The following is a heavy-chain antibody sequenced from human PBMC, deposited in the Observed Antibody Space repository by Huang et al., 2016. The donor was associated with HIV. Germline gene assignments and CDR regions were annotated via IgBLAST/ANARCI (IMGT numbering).Heavy chain of an antibody. CDR1: GFKFSNYA. V-gene: IGHV3-23*01. CDR2: ISGSSGTI. CDR3: AKDRGDGYSGYDYDY. D-gene: IGHD5-12*01. J-gene: IGHJ4*02. Sequence: EVQLWESGGTLVQPGGSLRLSCGASGFKFSNYAMSWVRQARGKGLEWVSFISGSSGTIYYADSVKGRFTISRDNVKKTVYLQMNSLRVEDAAVYYCAKDRGDGYSGYDYDYWGQGTLVTVSS.